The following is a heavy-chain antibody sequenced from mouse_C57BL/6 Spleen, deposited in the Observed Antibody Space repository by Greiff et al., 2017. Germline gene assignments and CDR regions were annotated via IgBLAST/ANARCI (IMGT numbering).Heavy chain of an antibody. CDR1: GYTFTSYW. Sequence: QVQLQQPGAELVKPGASVKLSCKASGYTFTSYWMHWVKQRPGQGLEWIGMIHPNSGSTNYNEKFKSKATLTVDKSSSTAYMQLSSLTSEDSAVYYCARGGYDLRGAWFAYWGQGTLVTVSA. J-gene: IGHJ3*01. V-gene: IGHV1-64*01. CDR2: IHPNSGST. CDR3: ARGGYDLRGAWFAY. D-gene: IGHD1-1*01.